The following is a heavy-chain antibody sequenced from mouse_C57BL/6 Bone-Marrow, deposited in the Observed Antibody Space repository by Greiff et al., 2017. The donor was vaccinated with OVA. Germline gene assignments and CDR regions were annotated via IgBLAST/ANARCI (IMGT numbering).Heavy chain of an antibody. V-gene: IGHV6-3*01. CDR2: IRLKSDNYAT. CDR1: GFTFSNYW. Sequence: GQLQQSGGGLVQPGGSMKLSCVASGFTFSNYWMNWVRQSPEKGLEWVAQIRLKSDNYATHYAESVKGRFTISRDDSKSSVYLQMNNLRAEDTGIYYCTAYYSNYGNYWGQGTTLTVSS. J-gene: IGHJ2*01. D-gene: IGHD2-5*01. CDR3: TAYYSNYGNY.